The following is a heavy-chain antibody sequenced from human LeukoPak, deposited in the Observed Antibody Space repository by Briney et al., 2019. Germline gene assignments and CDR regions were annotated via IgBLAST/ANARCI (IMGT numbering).Heavy chain of an antibody. V-gene: IGHV3-7*01. Sequence: PGGSPRLSCAASGFTFSRYWMYWVRQAPGKELEWVASIKLDGSEQYYVDSVKGRFTISRDNAKSSLYLQMNSLRAEDTAVYYCARAPARARLDYWGQGTLVTVSS. CDR3: ARAPARARLDY. CDR2: IKLDGSEQ. CDR1: GFTFSRYW. J-gene: IGHJ4*02. D-gene: IGHD6-6*01.